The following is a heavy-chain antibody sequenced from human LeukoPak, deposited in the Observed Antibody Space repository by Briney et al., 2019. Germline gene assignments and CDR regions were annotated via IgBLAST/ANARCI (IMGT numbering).Heavy chain of an antibody. CDR2: MYTGGSTI. V-gene: IGHV3-11*04. D-gene: IGHD3-22*01. CDR1: GITFNDSY. J-gene: IGHJ4*02. Sequence: PGGSLRLSCAASGITFNDSYMSWIRQAPGKGLEWISFMYTGGSTIYYADSVKGRFTISRDNAKNSLYLQMNSLRAEDTAVYYCARSPYHYDRSGSYDYWGQGTLVTVSS. CDR3: ARSPYHYDRSGSYDY.